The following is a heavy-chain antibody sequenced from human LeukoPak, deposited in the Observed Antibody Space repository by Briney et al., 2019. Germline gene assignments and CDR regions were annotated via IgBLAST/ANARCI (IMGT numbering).Heavy chain of an antibody. Sequence: GGSLRHSCAASGFTFSSYGMHWVRQAPGKGLEWVAVISYDGSNKYYADSVKGRFTISRDKSKNTLYLQMNSLRAEDTAVYYCAKDLQTGGIDYWGQGTLVTVSS. CDR1: GFTFSSYG. CDR3: AKDLQTGGIDY. V-gene: IGHV3-30*18. J-gene: IGHJ4*02. D-gene: IGHD7-27*01. CDR2: ISYDGSNK.